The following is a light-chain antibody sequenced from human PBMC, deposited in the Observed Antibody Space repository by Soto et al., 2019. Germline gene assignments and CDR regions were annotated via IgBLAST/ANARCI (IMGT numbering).Light chain of an antibody. CDR3: QQSHNLPLS. Sequence: DIQMTQSPSSLSASVGDRVTITCQAIQDIDNYLNWYQQKPGKAPRLLIYDSSTLQTGVPSRFSGSGSGTDFTFAISSLQPEDIATYYCQQSHNLPLSFGGGTKVQI. J-gene: IGKJ4*01. CDR2: DSS. CDR1: QDIDNY. V-gene: IGKV1-33*01.